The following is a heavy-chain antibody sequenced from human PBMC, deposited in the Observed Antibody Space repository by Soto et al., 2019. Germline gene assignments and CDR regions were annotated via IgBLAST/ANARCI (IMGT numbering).Heavy chain of an antibody. D-gene: IGHD2-2*01. CDR1: GFTFNNYG. Sequence: PGGSLRLSCVTSGFTFNNYGIHWGRQAPGKGLEWVAVMWAGGRKENCADSVKGRFTMSRDLSKNTLYLQMDSLRAEDTAVYYCARDIDTSSHFGWFDPWGQGTLVTVSS. V-gene: IGHV3-33*01. CDR2: MWAGGRKE. J-gene: IGHJ5*02. CDR3: ARDIDTSSHFGWFDP.